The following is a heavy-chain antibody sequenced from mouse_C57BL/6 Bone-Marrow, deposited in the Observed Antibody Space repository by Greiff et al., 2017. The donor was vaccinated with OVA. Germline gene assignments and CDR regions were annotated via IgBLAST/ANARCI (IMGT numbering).Heavy chain of an antibody. Sequence: LQQSGGGLVQPGGSLKLSCAASGFTFSDYYMYWVRQTPEKRLEWVAYISNGGGSTYYPDTVKGRFTISRDNAKNTLYLQMSRLKSEDTAMYYCARHNELGREGFDYWGQGTTLTVSS. J-gene: IGHJ2*01. D-gene: IGHD4-1*01. CDR3: ARHNELGREGFDY. V-gene: IGHV5-12*01. CDR1: GFTFSDYY. CDR2: ISNGGGST.